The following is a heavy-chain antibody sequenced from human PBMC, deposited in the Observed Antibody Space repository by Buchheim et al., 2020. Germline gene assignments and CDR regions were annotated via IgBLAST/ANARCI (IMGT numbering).Heavy chain of an antibody. CDR2: INHSGST. Sequence: QVQLQQWGAGLLKPSETLSLTCAVYGGSFSGYYWSWIRQPPGKGLEWFGEINHSGSTKYNPSLKSRVTISVDTPKNQSSLKLSSVTAAETAVYYCASGRYYDVWSGYYTGRRPRGMDVWGKGTT. D-gene: IGHD3-3*01. CDR3: ASGRYYDVWSGYYTGRRPRGMDV. CDR1: GGSFSGYY. J-gene: IGHJ6*03. V-gene: IGHV4-34*01.